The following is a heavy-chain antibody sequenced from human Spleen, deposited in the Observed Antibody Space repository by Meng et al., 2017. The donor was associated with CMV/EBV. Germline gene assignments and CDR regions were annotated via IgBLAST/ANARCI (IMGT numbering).Heavy chain of an antibody. CDR1: GFTFSSYS. CDR3: AKMSLITGGGLDP. Sequence: GGSLRLSCAASGFTFSSYSMNWVRQAPGKGLEWVSSISSSSSYTYYADSVKGRFTISRDNSKNTLYLQMNSLRAEDTAVYYCAKMSLITGGGLDPWGQGTLVTVSS. D-gene: IGHD1-20*01. V-gene: IGHV3-21*04. J-gene: IGHJ5*02. CDR2: ISSSSSYT.